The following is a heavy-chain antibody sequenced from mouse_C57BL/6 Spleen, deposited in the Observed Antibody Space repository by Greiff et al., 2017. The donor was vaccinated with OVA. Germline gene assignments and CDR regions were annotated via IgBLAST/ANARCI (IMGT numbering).Heavy chain of an antibody. V-gene: IGHV1-15*01. CDR3: TRSQANAMDY. CDR1: GYTFTDYE. Sequence: QVQLQQSGAELVRPGASVTLSCKASGYTFTDYEMHWVKQTPVHGLEWIGAIDPETGGTAYNQKFKGKAILTADKSSSTAYMELRSLTSEDSAVYYCTRSQANAMDYWGQGTSVTVSS. D-gene: IGHD3-2*02. J-gene: IGHJ4*01. CDR2: IDPETGGT.